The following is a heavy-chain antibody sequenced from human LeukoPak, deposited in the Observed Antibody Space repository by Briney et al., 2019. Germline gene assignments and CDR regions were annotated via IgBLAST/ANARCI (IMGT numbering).Heavy chain of an antibody. D-gene: IGHD4-23*01. CDR2: IHTDGST. CDR3: ARDRPYGGKGDFDY. J-gene: IGHJ4*02. CDR1: GFSVSDHY. Sequence: GSLRLSCAASGFSVSDHYMNWVRQAPGKGLEWVSVIHTDGSTYASDSVKGRFTISRDNSKNTLFLQMNSLRAEDTAVYYCARDRPYGGKGDFDYWGQGTLVTVSS. V-gene: IGHV3-66*01.